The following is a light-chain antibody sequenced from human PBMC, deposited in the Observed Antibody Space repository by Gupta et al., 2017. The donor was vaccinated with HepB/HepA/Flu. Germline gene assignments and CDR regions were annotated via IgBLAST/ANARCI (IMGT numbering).Light chain of an antibody. CDR1: SSNIGSNT. J-gene: IGLJ3*02. V-gene: IGLV1-44*01. CDR3: AVWDDSLNGWV. CDR2: IND. Sequence: QSVLTQTPSSSGTPGQRVTISCSGSSSNIGSNTVTWYQHLPGTAPKFLIYINDQRPSGVPDRFSGSRSGTSASLAISGLQSEDEADYYCAVWDDSLNGWVFGGGTKLTVL.